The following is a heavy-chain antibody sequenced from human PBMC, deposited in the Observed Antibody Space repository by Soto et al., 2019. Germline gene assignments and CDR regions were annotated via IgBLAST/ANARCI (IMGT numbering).Heavy chain of an antibody. CDR3: ARDLNDYGDYVGAFDI. J-gene: IGHJ3*02. D-gene: IGHD4-17*01. CDR2: ISGSGGST. Sequence: PGGSLRLSCAASGFTFSSYAMSWVRQAPGKGLEWVSAISGSGGSTYYADSVKGRFTISRDNSKNTLYLQMNSLRAEDTAVYYCARDLNDYGDYVGAFDIWGQGTMVTVSS. CDR1: GFTFSSYA. V-gene: IGHV3-23*01.